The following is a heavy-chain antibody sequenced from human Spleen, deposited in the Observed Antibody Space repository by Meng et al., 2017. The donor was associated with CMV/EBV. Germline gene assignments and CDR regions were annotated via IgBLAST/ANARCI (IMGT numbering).Heavy chain of an antibody. CDR3: AREYQQPLGYYYGMDV. CDR2: IYYSGST. Sequence: SETLSLTCTVSGGSISSSSYYWGWIRQPPGKGLEWIGSIYYSGSTYYNPSLKSRVTISVDTSKNQFSLKLSSVTAADTAVYYCAREYQQPLGYYYGMDVWGQGTTVTVSS. J-gene: IGHJ6*02. D-gene: IGHD6-13*01. V-gene: IGHV4-39*07. CDR1: GGSISSSSYY.